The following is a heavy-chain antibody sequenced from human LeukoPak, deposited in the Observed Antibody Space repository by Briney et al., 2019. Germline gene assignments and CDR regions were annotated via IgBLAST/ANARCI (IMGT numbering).Heavy chain of an antibody. CDR3: FTDYG. D-gene: IGHD4-17*01. Sequence: GGSLRLSCTTSGFTFTNAWMHWIRQAPGKGLEWVGRIKSKTAGGTTDYAAPVKGRFHISRDDSENMLYLQMNSLQTEDTALYYCFTDYGGGQGTLVTVSS. V-gene: IGHV3-15*01. J-gene: IGHJ4*02. CDR2: IKSKTAGGTT. CDR1: GFTFTNAW.